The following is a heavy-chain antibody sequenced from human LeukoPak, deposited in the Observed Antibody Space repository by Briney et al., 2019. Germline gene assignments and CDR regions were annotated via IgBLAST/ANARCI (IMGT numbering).Heavy chain of an antibody. V-gene: IGHV7-4-1*02. J-gene: IGHJ3*02. CDR1: GYTFTSYA. CDR3: ARSRYDGDAFDI. D-gene: IGHD3-16*01. Sequence: ASVKVSCKASGYTFTSYAMNWVRQAPGQGLEWMGWINTNTGNPTYGQGFTGRFLFSLDTSVSTAYLQISSLEAEDTAFYYCARSRYDGDAFDIWGQGTMITVSS. CDR2: INTNTGNP.